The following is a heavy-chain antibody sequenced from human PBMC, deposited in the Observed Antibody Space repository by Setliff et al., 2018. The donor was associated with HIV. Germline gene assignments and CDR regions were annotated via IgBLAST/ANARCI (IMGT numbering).Heavy chain of an antibody. Sequence: ASVKVSCKASGYMFSGFHMHWVRQAAGQGLEWMGRINPNSGGTNYAQKFQGRVTMTRDTSISTAYMELSRLRSDDTAVYYCARQLSNSFDYWGQGTLVTVS. D-gene: IGHD1-1*01. J-gene: IGHJ4*02. V-gene: IGHV1-2*06. CDR1: GYMFSGFH. CDR3: ARQLSNSFDY. CDR2: INPNSGGT.